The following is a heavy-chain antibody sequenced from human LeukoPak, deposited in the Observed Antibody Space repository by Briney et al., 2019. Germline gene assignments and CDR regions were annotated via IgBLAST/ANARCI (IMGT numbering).Heavy chain of an antibody. Sequence: SETLSLTCTVSGGSISSYYWSWIRQPPEKGLEWIGYIYYSGSTNYNPSLKSRVTISVDTSKNQFSLKLSSVTAADTAVYYCARGGYSYGNYYYYYMDVWGKGTTVTVSS. CDR2: IYYSGST. J-gene: IGHJ6*03. V-gene: IGHV4-59*01. CDR1: GGSISSYY. CDR3: ARGGYSYGNYYYYYMDV. D-gene: IGHD5-18*01.